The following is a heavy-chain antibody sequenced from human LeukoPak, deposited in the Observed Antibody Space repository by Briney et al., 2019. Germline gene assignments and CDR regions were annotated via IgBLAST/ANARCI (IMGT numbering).Heavy chain of an antibody. CDR1: GFTFSTYA. J-gene: IGHJ3*02. CDR2: ISGSSSST. CDR3: AKVRMITMIAYDAFDI. D-gene: IGHD3-22*01. V-gene: IGHV3-23*01. Sequence: GGSLRLSCAASGFTFSTYAMNWVRQAPGRGLEWVSAISGSSSSTYYADSVKGRFTISRDNSKNTLYLQMNSLRAEDTAVYYCAKVRMITMIAYDAFDIWGQGTMVTVSS.